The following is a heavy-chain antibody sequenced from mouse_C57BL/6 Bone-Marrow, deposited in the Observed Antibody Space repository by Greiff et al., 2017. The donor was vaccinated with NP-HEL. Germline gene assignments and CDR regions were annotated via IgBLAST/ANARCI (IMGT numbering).Heavy chain of an antibody. CDR1: GYTFTDYY. D-gene: IGHD1-1*01. V-gene: IGHV1-26*01. J-gene: IGHJ1*03. CDR3: ARGGHYYGSSYVLYFDV. CDR2: INPNNGGT. Sequence: EVQLQQSGPELVKPGASVKISCKASGYTFTDYYMNWVKQSHGKSLEWIGDINPNNGGTSYNQKFKGKATLTVDKSSSTAYMELRSLTSEDSAVYYCARGGHYYGSSYVLYFDVWGTGTTVTVSS.